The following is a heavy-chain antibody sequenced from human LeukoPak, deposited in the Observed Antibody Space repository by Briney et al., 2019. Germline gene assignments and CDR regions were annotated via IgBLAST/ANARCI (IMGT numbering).Heavy chain of an antibody. D-gene: IGHD1-26*01. V-gene: IGHV3-53*01. CDR2: LYSSGNT. Sequence: GGSLRLSCAASGFTVSGYYMTWVRLASGKGLECVSVLYSSGNTYYAESVKGRFTISRDNSQTTLYLQMTSLRDEDTAVYYCARGSPSGPLTTAFDMWGQGTMVTVSA. J-gene: IGHJ3*02. CDR3: ARGSPSGPLTTAFDM. CDR1: GFTVSGYY.